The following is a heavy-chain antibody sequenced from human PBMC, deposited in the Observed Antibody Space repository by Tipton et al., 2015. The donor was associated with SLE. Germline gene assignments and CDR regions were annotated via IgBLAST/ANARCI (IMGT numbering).Heavy chain of an antibody. Sequence: TLSLTCTVSGGSFSGFSWTWIRPSPGKGLDWIGSISPSGNTNFSPSLRGRVSTSVDMSTNQFSLRLSSVTAADTAIYYCARTHTSSGMNMVRGRLMHFSYSYMDVWGKGTTVTVSS. CDR1: GGSFSGFS. V-gene: IGHV4-4*08. J-gene: IGHJ6*03. D-gene: IGHD3-10*01. CDR2: ISPSGNT. CDR3: ARTHTSSGMNMVRGRLMHFSYSYMDV.